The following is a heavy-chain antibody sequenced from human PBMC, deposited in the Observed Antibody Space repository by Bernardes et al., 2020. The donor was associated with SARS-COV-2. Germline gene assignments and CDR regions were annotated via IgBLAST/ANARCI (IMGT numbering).Heavy chain of an antibody. CDR3: AKLATGLTHCGGDCT. V-gene: IGHV3-23*01. Sequence: GGSLRLSCTDSRITFSNYAMSWVRQAPGKGLEWVSCITHSGDITFYADSVQGRFTISRDNSKNTLYLQMNSLRAEDTAVYYCAKLATGLTHCGGDCTWGQGTLVTVSS. J-gene: IGHJ5*02. CDR1: RITFSNYA. CDR2: ITHSGDIT. D-gene: IGHD2-21*01.